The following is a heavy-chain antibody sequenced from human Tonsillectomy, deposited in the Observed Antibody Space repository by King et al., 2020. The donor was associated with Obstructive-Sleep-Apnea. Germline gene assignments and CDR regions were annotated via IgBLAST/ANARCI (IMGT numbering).Heavy chain of an antibody. CDR1: GFTFSSYS. J-gene: IGHJ6*02. CDR3: ARGCSGGSCYYGMDV. V-gene: IGHV3-48*04. CDR2: ISSSSSTI. D-gene: IGHD2-15*01. Sequence: VQLVESGGGLVQPGGSLRLSCAASGFTFSSYSMNWVRQAPGKGLEWVSYISSSSSTIYYADSVKGRFTISRDNAKNSLYLQMNSLRAEDTAVYYCARGCSGGSCYYGMDVWGQGTTVTVSS.